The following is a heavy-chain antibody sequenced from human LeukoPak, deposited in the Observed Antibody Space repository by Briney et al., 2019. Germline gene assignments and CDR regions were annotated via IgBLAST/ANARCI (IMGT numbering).Heavy chain of an antibody. CDR1: GGSFSGYY. CDR3: ARRGGSWKFDY. J-gene: IGHJ4*02. V-gene: IGHV4-34*01. D-gene: IGHD6-13*01. Sequence: PSETLSLTCAVYGGSFSGYYWSWIRQPPGKGLEWIGEINHSGSTNYNPSLKSRVTISVDTSKNQFSLKLSSVTAADTAVYYCARRGGSWKFDYWGQGTLVTVSS. CDR2: INHSGST.